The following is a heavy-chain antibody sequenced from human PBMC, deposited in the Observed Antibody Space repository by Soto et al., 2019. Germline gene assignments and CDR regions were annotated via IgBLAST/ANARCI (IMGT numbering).Heavy chain of an antibody. CDR1: GFTFSSYA. V-gene: IGHV3-23*01. CDR2: ISAGGAST. D-gene: IGHD4-17*01. Sequence: EVQLLESGGGLAQPGGSLRLSCAASGFTFSSYAMTWVRQAPGKGLEWVSTISAGGASTYYADSVKGRFTISRDNSKNTVYLQMNSLRAEDTAVYYCAKAATVVTLYYFDYWGQGTLVTVSS. CDR3: AKAATVVTLYYFDY. J-gene: IGHJ4*02.